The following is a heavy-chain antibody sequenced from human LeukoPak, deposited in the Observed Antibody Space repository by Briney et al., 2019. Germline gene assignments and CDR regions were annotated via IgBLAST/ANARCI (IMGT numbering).Heavy chain of an antibody. Sequence: ASVKVSCKASGYTFTSYYMHWVRQAPGQGLEWMGWINPNSGGTNYAQKFQGRVTMTRDTSISTAYMELSRLRSDDTAVYYCARTYSSSWYDAFDIWGQGTMVTVSS. J-gene: IGHJ3*02. CDR1: GYTFTSYY. D-gene: IGHD6-13*01. CDR3: ARTYSSSWYDAFDI. CDR2: INPNSGGT. V-gene: IGHV1-2*02.